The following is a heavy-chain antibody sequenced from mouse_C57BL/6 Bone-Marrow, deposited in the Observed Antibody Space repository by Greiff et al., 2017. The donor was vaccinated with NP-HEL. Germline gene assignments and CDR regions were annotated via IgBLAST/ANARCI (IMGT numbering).Heavy chain of an antibody. CDR2: INPYNGGT. V-gene: IGHV1-19*01. D-gene: IGHD2-3*01. Sequence: VQLQQSGPVLVKPGASVKMSCKASGYTFTDYYMNWVKQSHGKSLEWIGVINPYNGGTSYNQKFKGKATLTVDKSSSTAYMELNSLTSEDSAVYYCAPFYDGYPYYFDYWGQGTTLTVSS. J-gene: IGHJ2*01. CDR3: APFYDGYPYYFDY. CDR1: GYTFTDYY.